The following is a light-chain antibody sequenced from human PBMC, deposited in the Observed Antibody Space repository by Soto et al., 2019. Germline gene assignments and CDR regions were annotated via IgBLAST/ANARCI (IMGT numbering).Light chain of an antibody. CDR2: GAS. V-gene: IGKV3-20*01. J-gene: IGKJ4*01. CDR1: QSVSRNY. CDR3: QKYGSTPLT. Sequence: IGLTQSPGTLSLSPGGRATLSCSASQSVSRNYVAWYQQKPGQAPRLLIYGASSRASGIPDRFSGSGSGADFTLSITRLEPEDFALYYCQKYGSTPLTFGGGTKGDIK.